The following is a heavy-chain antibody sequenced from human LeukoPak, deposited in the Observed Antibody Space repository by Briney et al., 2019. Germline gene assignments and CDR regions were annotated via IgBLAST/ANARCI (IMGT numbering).Heavy chain of an antibody. Sequence: QPSETLSLTCAVYGGSFSGYYWSWIRQPPGKGLEWIGEINHSGSTNYNPSLKSRVTISVDTSKNQFSLKLSSVTAADTAVYYCARHSTFFGVVIIKGRVRGPFDYWGQGTLVTVSS. CDR1: GGSFSGYY. CDR3: ARHSTFFGVVIIKGRVRGPFDY. J-gene: IGHJ4*02. D-gene: IGHD3-3*01. V-gene: IGHV4-34*01. CDR2: INHSGST.